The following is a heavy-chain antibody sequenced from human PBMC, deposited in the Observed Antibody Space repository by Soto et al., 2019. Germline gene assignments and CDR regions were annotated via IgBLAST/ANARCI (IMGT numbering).Heavy chain of an antibody. CDR1: GDSISNSRFY. Sequence: SETLSLTCSVSGDSISNSRFYWAWIRQPPGEGLEWIGSIYHTGNAYYNPSLKSRVTIFVDTSKNQFPLKLTSVTAADTALYYRARDYFDSSDYTTNWFDPWGQGTLVTVSS. D-gene: IGHD3-22*01. V-gene: IGHV4-39*06. CDR2: IYHTGNA. J-gene: IGHJ5*02. CDR3: ARDYFDSSDYTTNWFDP.